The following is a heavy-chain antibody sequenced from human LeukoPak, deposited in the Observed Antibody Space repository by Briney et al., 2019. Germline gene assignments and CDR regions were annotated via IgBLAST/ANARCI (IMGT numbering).Heavy chain of an antibody. J-gene: IGHJ4*02. CDR1: GFSFTDYY. CDR2: ISSSGTTI. V-gene: IGHV3-11*04. D-gene: IGHD1-26*01. Sequence: PGGSLRLSCSASGFSFTDYYMSWIRQSPGKGLEWVSYISSSGTTIYYADSVRGRFTISRDTAKNTLYLQMNSPRVEDTAVYYCARAVKWDYWGQGALVTVSS. CDR3: ARAVKWDY.